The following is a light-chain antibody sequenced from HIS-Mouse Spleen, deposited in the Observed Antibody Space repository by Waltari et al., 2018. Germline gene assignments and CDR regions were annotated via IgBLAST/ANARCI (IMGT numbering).Light chain of an antibody. CDR3: SSYTSSSTLV. V-gene: IGLV2-14*01. CDR1: SSDVGGYNY. Sequence: QSALPQPASVSGSPGQSITISCTGTSSDVGGYNYVSWYQQPPGKAPKLMIYEVSNRPSGVSTRFSGSKSGTTASLTISERQAEEEAEYYCSSYTSSSTLVFGGGTKLTVL. CDR2: EVS. J-gene: IGLJ2*01.